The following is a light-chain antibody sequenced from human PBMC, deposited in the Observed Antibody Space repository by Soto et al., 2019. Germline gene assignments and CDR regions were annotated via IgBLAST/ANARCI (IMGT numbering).Light chain of an antibody. V-gene: IGLV7-46*01. CDR1: AGAVTSGHY. Sequence: QAVVTQEPSLTVSPGGTVTLTCGSSAGAVTSGHYPYWFQQKPGQAPRTLIYEASNRHSWTPARFSASLLGDKATLTLSGAQPEDEAHYYCLLSHSGADVVFGGGTKLTVL. CDR2: EAS. CDR3: LLSHSGADVV. J-gene: IGLJ2*01.